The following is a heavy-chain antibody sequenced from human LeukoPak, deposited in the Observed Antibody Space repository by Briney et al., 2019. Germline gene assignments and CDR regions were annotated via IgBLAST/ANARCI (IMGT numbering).Heavy chain of an antibody. CDR3: TTSITIFGVVIIPGAVDY. V-gene: IGHV3-15*01. CDR1: GFTFSNAW. Sequence: GGSLRLSCAASGFTFSNAWMSWVRQAPGKGLEWVGRIKSKTDGRTTDYAAPVKGRFTISRDDSKNTLYLQMNSLKTEDTAVYYCTTSITIFGVVIIPGAVDYWGQGTLVTVSS. J-gene: IGHJ4*02. D-gene: IGHD3-3*01. CDR2: IKSKTDGRTT.